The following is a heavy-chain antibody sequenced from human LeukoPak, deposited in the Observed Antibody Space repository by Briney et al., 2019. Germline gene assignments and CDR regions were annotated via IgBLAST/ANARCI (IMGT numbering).Heavy chain of an antibody. D-gene: IGHD6-13*01. CDR1: GFTFTSSA. V-gene: IGHV1-58*02. Sequence: SVKVSCKASGFTFTSSAMQWVRQARGQRLEWIGWIDVGSGNTNYAQKFQERVTITRDMSTSTAYMELSSLRSEDTAVYYCAAVAYSSSWYLTDAFDIWGQGTMVTVCS. CDR2: IDVGSGNT. CDR3: AAVAYSSSWYLTDAFDI. J-gene: IGHJ3*02.